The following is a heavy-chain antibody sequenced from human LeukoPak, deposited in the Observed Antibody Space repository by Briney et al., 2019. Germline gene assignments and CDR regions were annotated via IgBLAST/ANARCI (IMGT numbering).Heavy chain of an antibody. D-gene: IGHD3-22*01. CDR3: ARDRAYYYDSSGPFDY. Sequence: GGSLRLSCAASGFTFSDYYMSWIRQAPGKGLEWVAVISYDGSNKYYADSVKGRFTISRDNSKNTLYLQMNSLRAEDTAVYYCARDRAYYYDSSGPFDYWGQGTLVTVSS. V-gene: IGHV3-30-3*01. CDR2: ISYDGSNK. CDR1: GFTFSDYY. J-gene: IGHJ4*02.